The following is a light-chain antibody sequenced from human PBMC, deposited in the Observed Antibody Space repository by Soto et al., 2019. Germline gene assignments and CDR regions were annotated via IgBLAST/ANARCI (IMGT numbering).Light chain of an antibody. CDR1: SSDVGDYHY. J-gene: IGLJ1*01. CDR2: DVT. V-gene: IGLV2-11*01. CDR3: CSYAGGYTYV. Sequence: QSALTQPRSVSGSPGQSVTISCTGTSSDVGDYHYVSWYQQHPGKAPKLMIFDVTKRPSGVPDRFSGSKSGNTASLTISGLQAEDDADYYCCSYAGGYTYVFGTGTKVTVL.